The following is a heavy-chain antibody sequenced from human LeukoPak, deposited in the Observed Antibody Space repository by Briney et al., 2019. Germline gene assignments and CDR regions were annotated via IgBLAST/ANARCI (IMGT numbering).Heavy chain of an antibody. CDR2: ISYDGSNK. V-gene: IGHV3-30-3*01. J-gene: IGHJ4*02. Sequence: PGRSLRLSCAASGFTFSSYAMHWVRQAPGKGLEWVAVISYDGSNKYYADSVKGRFTISRDNSKNTLYLQMNSLRAEDTAVYYCARDGSPDDYFDYWGQGTLVTVS. CDR3: ARDGSPDDYFDY. CDR1: GFTFSSYA.